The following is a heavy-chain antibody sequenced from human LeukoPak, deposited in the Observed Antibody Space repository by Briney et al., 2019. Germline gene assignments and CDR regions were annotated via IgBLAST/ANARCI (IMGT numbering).Heavy chain of an antibody. V-gene: IGHV3-7*01. D-gene: IGHD6-19*01. J-gene: IGHJ4*02. Sequence: TGGSLRLSCSVSGFTFSNYWMTWVRQAPGRGLECLAIINEDGSEKHRVDSVKGRFTISRDNAKNLLFLEMNSLRDEDTAVYYCARDGSVTYHTAFDYWGQGTLVSVS. CDR2: INEDGSEK. CDR3: ARDGSVTYHTAFDY. CDR1: GFTFSNYW.